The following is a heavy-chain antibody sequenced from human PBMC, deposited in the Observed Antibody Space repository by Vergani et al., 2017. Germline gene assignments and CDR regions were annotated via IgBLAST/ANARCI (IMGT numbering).Heavy chain of an antibody. CDR3: ARHRRARFRYDSSGPDFDY. CDR2: IYYSGST. J-gene: IGHJ4*02. D-gene: IGHD3-22*01. CDR1: GGSISSSSYY. V-gene: IGHV4-39*01. Sequence: QLQLQESGPGLVKPSETLSLTCTVSGGSISSSSYYWGWIRQPPGKGLEWIGSIYYSGSTYYNPSLKIRVTISVYTSKNQFSLKLSSVTAADTAVYYCARHRRARFRYDSSGPDFDYWGQGTLVTVSS.